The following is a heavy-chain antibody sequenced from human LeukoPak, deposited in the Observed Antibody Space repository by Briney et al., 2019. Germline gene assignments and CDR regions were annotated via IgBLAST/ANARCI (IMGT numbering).Heavy chain of an antibody. CDR2: ISAYNGNT. V-gene: IGHV1-18*01. CDR1: GYTFTSYG. D-gene: IGHD3-22*01. Sequence: ASVKVSCKASGYTFTSYGISWVRQAPGQGLEWMGWISAYNGNTNYAQKLQGRVTMTTDTSTSTAYMELRSLRSDDTAVYYCARDLAYLYYYDSSGYYPPSIDYWGQGTLVTVSS. J-gene: IGHJ4*02. CDR3: ARDLAYLYYYDSSGYYPPSIDY.